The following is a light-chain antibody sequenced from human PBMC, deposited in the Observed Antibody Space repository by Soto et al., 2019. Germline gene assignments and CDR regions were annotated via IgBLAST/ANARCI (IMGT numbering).Light chain of an antibody. V-gene: IGLV2-14*01. CDR1: SSDVGGYNC. CDR2: EVS. CDR3: SSFTSRSTLV. Sequence: QSALTQPASVSGSPGQSITISCTGTSSDVGGYNCVSWYQQHPGKVPKLMIYEVSNRPSGISNRFSGSKSGNTASLTISGLQADDEADYYCSSFTSRSTLVFGGGTQLTVL. J-gene: IGLJ3*02.